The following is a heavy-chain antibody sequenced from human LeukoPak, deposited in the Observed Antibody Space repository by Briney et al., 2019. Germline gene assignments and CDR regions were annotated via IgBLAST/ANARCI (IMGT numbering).Heavy chain of an antibody. V-gene: IGHV4-34*01. J-gene: IGHJ3*02. CDR2: INHSGST. CDR1: GGSFNGNY. Sequence: PSETLSLTCAVYGGSFNGNYWSWIRQPPGKGLEWIGEINHSGSTNYNPSLKSRVTISVDTSKNQFSLKLSSVTAADTAVYYCARDLYGYSANWYKRENPFDIWGQGTMVTVSS. D-gene: IGHD6-13*01. CDR3: ARDLYGYSANWYKRENPFDI.